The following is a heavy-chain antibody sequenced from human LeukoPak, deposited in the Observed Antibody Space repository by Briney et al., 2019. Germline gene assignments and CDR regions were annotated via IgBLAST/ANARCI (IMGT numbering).Heavy chain of an antibody. CDR1: GASISGGDYL. V-gene: IGHV4-30-4*01. D-gene: IGHD4-17*01. CDR2: VYSGGST. CDR3: ARGDDDYEAYFDY. Sequence: SETLSLTCTVSGASISGGDYLWSWIRQAPGNGLEWIGYVYSGGSTYYNPSLKTRLMMPIDTSKNQFSLNLRSVTAADTAVYYCARGDDDYEAYFDYWGHGSLVTVSS. J-gene: IGHJ4*03.